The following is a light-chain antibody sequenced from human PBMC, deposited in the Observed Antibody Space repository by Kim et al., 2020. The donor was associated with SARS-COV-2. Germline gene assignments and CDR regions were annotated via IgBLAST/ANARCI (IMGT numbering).Light chain of an antibody. Sequence: GQCITMSGTGTSSDGGGYNYVSWYQQHPGKGPKPMIYDVRNRPSGVSNRFSGSKSGNTDSLTISGLQAEDEADYYCSSYTSSSTRVFGGGNQLTVL. J-gene: IGLJ3*02. V-gene: IGLV2-14*03. CDR2: DVR. CDR3: SSYTSSSTRV. CDR1: SSDGGGYNY.